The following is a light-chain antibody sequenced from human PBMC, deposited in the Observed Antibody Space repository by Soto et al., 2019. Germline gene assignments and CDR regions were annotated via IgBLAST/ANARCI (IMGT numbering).Light chain of an antibody. Sequence: DIQMTQSPSTLSGSVGDRVTITCRASQTISSWLAWYQQKPGKAPKLLIFDASSLMSGVPSRFSGSGYGTEFTLTINRLQPDDSATYYCQQYDSFSVWTFGQGTKVDIK. CDR2: DAS. J-gene: IGKJ1*01. CDR3: QQYDSFSVWT. V-gene: IGKV1-5*01. CDR1: QTISSW.